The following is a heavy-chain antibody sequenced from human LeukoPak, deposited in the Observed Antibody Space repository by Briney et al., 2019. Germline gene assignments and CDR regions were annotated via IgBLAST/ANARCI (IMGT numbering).Heavy chain of an antibody. CDR2: INPNSGGT. J-gene: IGHJ4*02. D-gene: IGHD6-19*01. Sequence: ASVKVSCKASGYTFTGYYMHWVRQAPGQGLEWMGWINPNSGGTNYQGRVTMTRDTSISTAYMELSRLRSDDTAVYYYARDRTRTGYSSGWYHDYWGQGTLVTVSS. V-gene: IGHV1-2*02. CDR1: GYTFTGYY. CDR3: ARDRTRTGYSSGWYHDY.